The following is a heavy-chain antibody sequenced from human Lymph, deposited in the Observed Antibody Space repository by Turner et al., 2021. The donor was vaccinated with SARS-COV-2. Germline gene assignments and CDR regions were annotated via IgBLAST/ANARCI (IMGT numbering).Heavy chain of an antibody. V-gene: IGHV4-59*01. CDR1: GGSMNSNY. CDR2: IYYRGGT. J-gene: IGHJ5*02. Sequence: QVQLQESGPRLVKPLETLSLTCTVSGGSMNSNYWSWIRQPPGKRLEWIGYIYYRGGTNYNPSLKSRVTISVDTSRNQFSLNLTSVTAADTAIYYCARETVNNWVDPWGQGTLVTVSS. CDR3: ARETVNNWVDP. D-gene: IGHD2-21*02.